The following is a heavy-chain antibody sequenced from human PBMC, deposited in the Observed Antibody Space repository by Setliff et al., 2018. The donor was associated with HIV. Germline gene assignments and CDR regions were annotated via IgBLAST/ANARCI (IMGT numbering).Heavy chain of an antibody. V-gene: IGHV4-38-2*01. CDR2: MYHTGST. D-gene: IGHD5-12*01. CDR1: GYSISSGCY. J-gene: IGHJ4*02. CDR3: ARSPLYSGYERYYFDY. Sequence: NPSETLSLTCAVSGYSISSGCYWGWIRQPPGKGLEWIGSMYHTGSTYYSPSLNSRFTISVDTSKNQFSLKLRSVTAADTAVYYCARSPLYSGYERYYFDYWGQGTLVTVSS.